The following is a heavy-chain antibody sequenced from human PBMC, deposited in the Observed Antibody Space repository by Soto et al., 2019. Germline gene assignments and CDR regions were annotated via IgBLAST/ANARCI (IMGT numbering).Heavy chain of an antibody. D-gene: IGHD1-26*01. CDR3: ARDITQWEPPGNDAFDI. Sequence: QVQLVESGGGVVQPGRSLRLSCAASGFTFSSYAMHWVRQAPGKGLEWVAVISYDGSNKYYADSVKGRFTISRDNSKNTLYLQMNSLRAEDTAVYYCARDITQWEPPGNDAFDIWGQGTMVTVSS. CDR2: ISYDGSNK. CDR1: GFTFSSYA. J-gene: IGHJ3*02. V-gene: IGHV3-30-3*01.